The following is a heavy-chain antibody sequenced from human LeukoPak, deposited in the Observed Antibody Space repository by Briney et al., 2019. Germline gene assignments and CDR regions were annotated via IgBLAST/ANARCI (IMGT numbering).Heavy chain of an antibody. CDR3: AKGSPRTKES. CDR2: IPFDGNNK. CDR1: GFTFSSYG. Sequence: GGSLRLSCAGSGFTFSSYGMHWVRLAPGKGLEWVAFIPFDGNNKYYTDSLKGRFTISRDNSKNTLYLQMNSLRADDTAIYYCAKGSPRTKESWGQGTLVTVSS. J-gene: IGHJ4*02. V-gene: IGHV3-30*02. D-gene: IGHD1-14*01.